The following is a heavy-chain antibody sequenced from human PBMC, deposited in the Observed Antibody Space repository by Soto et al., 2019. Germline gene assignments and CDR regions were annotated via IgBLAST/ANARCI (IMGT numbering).Heavy chain of an antibody. CDR1: GFTFSSYG. CDR3: ARLYYDILTGYYAHFDY. Sequence: GGSLRLSCAASGFTFSSYGMHWVRQAPGKGLEWVAVIWYDGSNKYYADSVKGRFTISRDNSKNTLYLQMNSLRAEDTAVYYCARLYYDILTGYYAHFDYWGQGTLVTVSS. V-gene: IGHV3-33*01. J-gene: IGHJ4*02. D-gene: IGHD3-9*01. CDR2: IWYDGSNK.